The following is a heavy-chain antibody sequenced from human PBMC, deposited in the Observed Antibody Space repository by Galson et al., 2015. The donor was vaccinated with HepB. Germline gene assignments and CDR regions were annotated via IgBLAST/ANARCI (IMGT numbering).Heavy chain of an antibody. CDR3: AKAYSSGWTADHGFFDY. V-gene: IGHV3-30*18. CDR2: ISYDGSNK. Sequence: SLRLSCAASGFTFSSYGMHWVRQAPGKGLEWVAVISYDGSNKYYADSVKGRFTISRDNSKNTLYLQMNSLRAEDTAVYYCAKAYSSGWTADHGFFDYWGQGTLVTVSS. J-gene: IGHJ4*02. CDR1: GFTFSSYG. D-gene: IGHD6-19*01.